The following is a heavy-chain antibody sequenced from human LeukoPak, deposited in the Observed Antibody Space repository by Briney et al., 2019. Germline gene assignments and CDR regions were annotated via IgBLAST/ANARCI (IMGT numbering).Heavy chain of an antibody. CDR1: GYTFTGYY. V-gene: IGHV1-2*02. D-gene: IGHD4-17*01. J-gene: IGHJ4*02. CDR2: INPNSGGT. CDR3: ASPDDYGDYLYY. Sequence: ASVKVSCKASGYTFTGYYMHWVRQAPGQGLEWMGWINPNSGGTNYAQKFQGRVTMTRDTSISTAYMELSRLRSDDMAVYYCASPDDYGDYLYYWGQGTLVTVSS.